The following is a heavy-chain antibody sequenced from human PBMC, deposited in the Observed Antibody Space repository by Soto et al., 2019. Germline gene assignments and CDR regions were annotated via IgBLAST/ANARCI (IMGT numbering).Heavy chain of an antibody. V-gene: IGHV3-30*18. CDR1: GFTFSSYG. Sequence: GGSLRLSCAASGFTFSSYGMHWVRQAPGKGLEWVAVISYDGSNKYYADSVKGRFTISRDNSKKTLYLQMNSLRAEDTAVYYCPKAVSYRLWFNDDAFDIWPQATMVTVS. CDR3: PKAVSYRLWFNDDAFDI. J-gene: IGHJ3*02. CDR2: ISYDGSNK. D-gene: IGHD5-18*01.